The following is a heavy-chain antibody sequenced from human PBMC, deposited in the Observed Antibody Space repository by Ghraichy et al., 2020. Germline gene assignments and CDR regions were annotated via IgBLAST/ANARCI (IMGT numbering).Heavy chain of an antibody. V-gene: IGHV3-74*01. J-gene: IGHJ4*02. Sequence: GGSLRLSCGASGFSFSTYWMHWVRQAPGKGLMWVAHINGDGSSTAYADSVKGRFTFSRDNAKNTLYLQMNSLRAEDTAVYYCARGGSIYCSGVSCYWGVYWGRGTLVTVSP. D-gene: IGHD2-15*01. CDR2: INGDGSST. CDR1: GFSFSTYW. CDR3: ARGGSIYCSGVSCYWGVY.